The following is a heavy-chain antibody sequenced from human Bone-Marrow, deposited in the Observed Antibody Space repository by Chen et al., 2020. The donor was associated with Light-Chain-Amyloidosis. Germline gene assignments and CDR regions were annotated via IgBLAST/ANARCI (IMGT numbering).Heavy chain of an antibody. D-gene: IGHD2-2*01. CDR1: GFTFSNYA. CDR3: AKDRCTSISCSDFDY. Sequence: VQLVESGGGLVQPGGSLRLSCVGSGFTFSNYAMTWVRQAPGKGLEWVSVARGVDGPTYYADSVGGRFTIYRDNSKNTLYLQMNSLRAEDTAVYYCAKDRCTSISCSDFDYWGQGTLVTVSS. CDR2: ARGVDGPT. J-gene: IGHJ4*02. V-gene: IGHV3-23*04.